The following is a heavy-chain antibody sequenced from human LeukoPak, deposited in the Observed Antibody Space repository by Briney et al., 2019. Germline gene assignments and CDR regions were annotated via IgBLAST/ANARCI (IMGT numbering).Heavy chain of an antibody. CDR2: IYYSGST. CDR1: GGSISSYY. J-gene: IGHJ4*02. Sequence: SETLSLTCNVSGGSISSYYWSWIRQPPGKGLEFIGYIYYSGSTNYNPSLKSRVTISVDTSKHQFSLKLRSVTAADTAVYYCARLSSGYFRLEYWGQGTMVTVSS. V-gene: IGHV4-59*08. D-gene: IGHD6-19*01. CDR3: ARLSSGYFRLEY.